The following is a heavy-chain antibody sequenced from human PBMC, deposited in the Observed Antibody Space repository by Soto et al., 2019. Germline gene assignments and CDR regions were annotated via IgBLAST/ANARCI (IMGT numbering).Heavy chain of an antibody. CDR1: GFTFSSYG. V-gene: IGHV3-33*01. CDR3: ARDKSSSWYHYYYGMDV. D-gene: IGHD6-13*01. J-gene: IGHJ6*02. CDR2: IWYDGSNK. Sequence: QVQLVESGGGVVQPGRSLRLSCAASGFTFSSYGMHWVRQSPGKGLEWGAGIWYDGSNKYYADSVKGRFTISRDNSKNTLYLQMIRLRAEDTAVYYCARDKSSSWYHYYYGMDVWGQGNTVTVS.